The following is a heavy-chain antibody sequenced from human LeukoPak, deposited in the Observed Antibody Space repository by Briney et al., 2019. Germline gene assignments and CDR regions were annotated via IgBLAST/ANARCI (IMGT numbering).Heavy chain of an antibody. CDR3: ARAHDSNYVWAPWFDP. J-gene: IGHJ5*02. D-gene: IGHD4-11*01. CDR2: INPSGGST. V-gene: IGHV1-46*01. Sequence: ASVKVSCKASGYTFTSYSMHWVRQAPGQGLEWMGIINPSGGSTSYAQKFQGRVTMTRDTSTSTVYMELSSLRSEDTAVYYCARAHDSNYVWAPWFDPWGQGTLVTVSS. CDR1: GYTFTSYS.